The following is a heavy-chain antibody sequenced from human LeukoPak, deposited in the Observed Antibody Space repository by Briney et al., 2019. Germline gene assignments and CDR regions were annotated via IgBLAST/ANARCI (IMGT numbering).Heavy chain of an antibody. CDR2: VSHDGSSK. D-gene: IGHD2/OR15-2a*01. CDR1: GFTLSFNV. Sequence: PGGSLRLSCTASGFTLSFNVIHWVRQAPGKGLEWVSRVSHDGSSKQYLDSVKGRFTISRDNSKNTVYLQMDSLRAEDTAVYYCVQDKSNSWSFDNWGQGTQVTVSS. J-gene: IGHJ4*02. V-gene: IGHV3-30*18. CDR3: VQDKSNSWSFDN.